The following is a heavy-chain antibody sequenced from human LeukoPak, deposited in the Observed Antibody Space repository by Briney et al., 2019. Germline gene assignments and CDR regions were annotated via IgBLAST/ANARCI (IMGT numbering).Heavy chain of an antibody. Sequence: GGSLRLSCATSGFTFSDYYMSWIRQAPGKGLEWLSYISSSGNTIYYADSVKGRFTISRDNGKNSLYLQMNSLRAEDTAVYYCARSPHYFDNSGYYWGQGTLVTVSS. CDR1: GFTFSDYY. CDR3: ARSPHYFDNSGYY. V-gene: IGHV3-11*04. D-gene: IGHD3-22*01. J-gene: IGHJ4*02. CDR2: ISSSGNTI.